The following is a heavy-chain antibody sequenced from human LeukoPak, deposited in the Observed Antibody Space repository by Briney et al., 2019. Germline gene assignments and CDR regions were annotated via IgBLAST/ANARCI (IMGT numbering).Heavy chain of an antibody. Sequence: GASVKVSCKASGYTFTGYYMHWVRQAPGQGLEWMGWINPNSGGTNYAQKFQGRVTMTRDTSISTAYMELSRLRPDDTAVYYCASGQPYHYDSGAYYHDYWGQGALVTVSS. D-gene: IGHD3-22*01. CDR2: INPNSGGT. CDR3: ASGQPYHYDSGAYYHDY. V-gene: IGHV1-2*02. CDR1: GYTFTGYY. J-gene: IGHJ4*02.